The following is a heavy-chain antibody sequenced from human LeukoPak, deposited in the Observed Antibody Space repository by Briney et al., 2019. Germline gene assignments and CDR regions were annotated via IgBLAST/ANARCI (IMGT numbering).Heavy chain of an antibody. CDR1: GGSISSSSYY. CDR3: ARNRAGYSSGWLSYYYYMDV. CDR2: IYHSGST. Sequence: PSETLSLTCTVSGGSISSSSYYWGWIRQPPGKGLEWIGEIYHSGSTNYNPSLKSRVTISVDTSKNQFSLKLSSVTAADTAVYYCARNRAGYSSGWLSYYYYMDVWGKGTTVTISS. J-gene: IGHJ6*03. V-gene: IGHV4-39*07. D-gene: IGHD6-19*01.